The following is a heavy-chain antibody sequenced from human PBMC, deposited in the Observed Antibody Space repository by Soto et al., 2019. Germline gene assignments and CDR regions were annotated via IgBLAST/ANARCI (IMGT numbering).Heavy chain of an antibody. D-gene: IGHD2-8*01. CDR3: ARDVMANNRYHWYFDL. V-gene: IGHV4-34*01. J-gene: IGHJ2*01. Sequence: VQLQQWGAGLLKPSETLSLTCAVYGGSFSGYYWSWIRQPPGKGLEWIGEITHSGSTNYNSSLKSRVTISVDTSKSQFSLKLSSVTAADTAVYYCARDVMANNRYHWYFDLWGRGTLVTVSS. CDR1: GGSFSGYY. CDR2: ITHSGST.